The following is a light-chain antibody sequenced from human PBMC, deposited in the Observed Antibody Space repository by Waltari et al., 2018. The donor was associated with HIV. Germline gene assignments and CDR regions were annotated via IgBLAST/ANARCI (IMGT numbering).Light chain of an antibody. CDR1: SSNIGADYD. J-gene: IGLJ2*01. CDR2: GNK. Sequence: QSVLTPPPSVSGAPGQRVTLSCTGGSSNIGADYDVHWYQQIQGTAPKLLISGNKNRPSGVPDRFSASKSGTSASLAITGLQAEDEADYFCQSYDRSLSASVVFGGGTKLTVL. V-gene: IGLV1-40*01. CDR3: QSYDRSLSASVV.